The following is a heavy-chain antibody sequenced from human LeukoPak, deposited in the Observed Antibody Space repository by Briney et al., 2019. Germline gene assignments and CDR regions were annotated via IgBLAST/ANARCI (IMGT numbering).Heavy chain of an antibody. J-gene: IGHJ4*02. Sequence: ASVKVSCKASGSTFTSSAMQWVRQARGQRLEWIGWIVVGSGNTNYAQKFQERVTITRDMSTSTAYMELRSLISDDTAVYYCARETYSNILTGTDYWGPGTLVTVSS. CDR1: GSTFTSSA. CDR2: IVVGSGNT. CDR3: ARETYSNILTGTDY. V-gene: IGHV1-58*02. D-gene: IGHD3-9*01.